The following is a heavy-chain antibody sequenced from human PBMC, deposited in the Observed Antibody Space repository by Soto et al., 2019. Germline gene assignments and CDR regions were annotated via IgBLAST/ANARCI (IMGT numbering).Heavy chain of an antibody. V-gene: IGHV3-72*01. CDR2: SRDKGNSYST. CDR3: TRCINGTTSSDY. D-gene: IGHD1-7*01. Sequence: EVQLVESGGGLVQPGGSLRLSCAGSGFTFSDYYIDWVRQAPGKGMEWVGRSRDKGNSYSTDYAASVKGRFTISRDASNNSLFLQMNSLQTEDTALYYCTRCINGTTSSDYWGQGTLVTVSS. CDR1: GFTFSDYY. J-gene: IGHJ4*02.